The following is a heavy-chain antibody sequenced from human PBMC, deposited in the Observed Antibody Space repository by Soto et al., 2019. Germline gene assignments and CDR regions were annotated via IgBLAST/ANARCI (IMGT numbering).Heavy chain of an antibody. Sequence: PSETLCLTCPVSGDSISSSDWSWIRQPPGKGLEWIGYMYYSGSTSYNPSLNSRVTLSVDTSKNQFFLKLSFVTAADTAVYYCARHRALNWFDPWGQGTLVTVSS. CDR2: MYYSGST. CDR3: ARHRALNWFDP. CDR1: GDSISSSD. J-gene: IGHJ5*02. V-gene: IGHV4-59*08.